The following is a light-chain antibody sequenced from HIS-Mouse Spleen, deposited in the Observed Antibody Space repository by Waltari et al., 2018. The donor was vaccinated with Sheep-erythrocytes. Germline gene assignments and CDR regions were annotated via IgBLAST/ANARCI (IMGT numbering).Light chain of an antibody. Sequence: AIQLTQSPSSLSASVGDRVTITCRASQGISSALAWYQQKPGKAPKPLIYYGSSLESRVPSGFSCSGSGTDLTLTISRLQTENVATYYCQQFNNYPRTFGQGTKVEIK. CDR3: QQFNNYPRT. CDR1: QGISSA. V-gene: IGKV1D-13*01. J-gene: IGKJ1*01. CDR2: YGS.